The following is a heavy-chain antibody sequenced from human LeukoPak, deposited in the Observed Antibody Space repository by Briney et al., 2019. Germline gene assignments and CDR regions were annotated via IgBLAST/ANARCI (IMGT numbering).Heavy chain of an antibody. CDR2: ISGSGGST. CDR1: GFTFSNYV. D-gene: IGHD3-3*01. J-gene: IGHJ4*02. CDR3: AKAYYDFWSGYFDY. Sequence: PGGSLRLSCAASGFTFSNYVMSWVRQAPGKGLEWVSAISGSGGSTYYADSVKGRFTISRDNSKNTLYLQMNSLRAEDTAVYYCAKAYYDFWSGYFDYWGQGTLVTVTP. V-gene: IGHV3-23*01.